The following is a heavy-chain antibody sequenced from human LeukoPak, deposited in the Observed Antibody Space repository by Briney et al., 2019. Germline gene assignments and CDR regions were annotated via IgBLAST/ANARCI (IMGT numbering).Heavy chain of an antibody. J-gene: IGHJ4*02. CDR3: ARVDGSTWWGNFDY. D-gene: IGHD6-13*01. V-gene: IGHV1-18*01. CDR2: INPNNGEA. CDR1: DYMFTSCG. Sequence: GASVKVSCKASDYMFTSCGFSWVRQAPGQGLEWMGWINPNNGEAYYAQKFQGRVTMTTDTSTSTAYMELRSLRSDDTAVYYCARVDGSTWWGNFDYWGQGTLVTVSS.